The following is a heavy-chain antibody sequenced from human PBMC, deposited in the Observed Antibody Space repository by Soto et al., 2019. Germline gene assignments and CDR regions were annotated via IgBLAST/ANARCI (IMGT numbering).Heavy chain of an antibody. V-gene: IGHV4-30-2*01. CDR1: GGSINSGGYS. Sequence: PSETLSLTCTVSGGSINSGGYSWTWIRQPPGKGLEWIGFIYHTGTTSYNPSLKSRVTISVDRSKNQFSLTLNSVTAADTAVNSCARAVNYYYSSRTSRLYLWGQGALVTV. J-gene: IGHJ5*02. D-gene: IGHD3-22*01. CDR2: IYHTGTT. CDR3: ARAVNYYYSSRTSRLYL.